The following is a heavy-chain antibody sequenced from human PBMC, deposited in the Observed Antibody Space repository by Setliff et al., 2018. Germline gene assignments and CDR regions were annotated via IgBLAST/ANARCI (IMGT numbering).Heavy chain of an antibody. V-gene: IGHV4-30-4*08. D-gene: IGHD3-22*01. CDR3: ARESRYYYDNLGTLDY. CDR1: GGSISSGDYY. Sequence: SETLSLTCTVSGGSISSGDYYWSWIRQPPGKGLEWIGYIYSSGSTYYNPSLKSRVSISVDTSKNQFSRKLSSVTAADTAVYYCARESRYYYDNLGTLDYWGQGTLVTVSS. CDR2: IYSSGST. J-gene: IGHJ4*02.